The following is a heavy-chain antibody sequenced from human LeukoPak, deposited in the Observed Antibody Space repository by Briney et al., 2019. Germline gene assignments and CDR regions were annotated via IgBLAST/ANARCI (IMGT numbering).Heavy chain of an antibody. D-gene: IGHD5-18*01. CDR3: ARADFGNSYGYGGLDY. Sequence: GGSLRLSCAASGFTFSSYSMNWVRQAPGKGLEWVSSISSSSSYIYYADSVKGRFTISRDNAKNSLYLQMNSLRAEDTAVYYCARADFGNSYGYGGLDYWGQGTLVTVSS. V-gene: IGHV3-21*01. J-gene: IGHJ4*02. CDR2: ISSSSSYI. CDR1: GFTFSSYS.